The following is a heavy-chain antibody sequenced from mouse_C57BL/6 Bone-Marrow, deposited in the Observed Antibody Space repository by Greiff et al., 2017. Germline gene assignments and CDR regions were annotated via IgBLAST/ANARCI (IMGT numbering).Heavy chain of an antibody. CDR2: IDPEDGET. V-gene: IGHV14-2*01. D-gene: IGHD2-1*01. CDR3: EGGYGNSYYFDY. CDR1: GFNIKDYY. Sequence: EVQLQQSGAELVKPGASVKLSCTASGFNIKDYYMHWVKQRTEQGLEWIGRIDPEDGETKYAPKFRGKATITADTSSNTAYLQLSSLTSEDTAVYYCEGGYGNSYYFDYWGQGTTLTVSS. J-gene: IGHJ2*01.